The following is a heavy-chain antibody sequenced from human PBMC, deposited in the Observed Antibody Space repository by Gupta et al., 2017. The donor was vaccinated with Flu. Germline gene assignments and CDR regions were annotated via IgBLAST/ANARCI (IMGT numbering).Heavy chain of an antibody. D-gene: IGHD2-15*01. J-gene: IGHJ4*02. V-gene: IGHV4-4*07. CDR3: AREDGGHCSGGGCKSAPYYDD. Sequence: IRQPAGKGLAWLGRNYSNGRTNYNPSLKSRCAMSVDTTRSQFTLTLTYLTSAATAVYFSAREDGGHCSGGGCKSAPYYDDWGQGTLVTVSS. CDR2: NYSNGRT.